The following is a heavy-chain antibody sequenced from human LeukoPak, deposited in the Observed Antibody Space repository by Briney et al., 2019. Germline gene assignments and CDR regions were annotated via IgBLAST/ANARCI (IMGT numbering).Heavy chain of an antibody. CDR3: GKISGPTAAGIDY. Sequence: GGSLRLSCAASGFTFSDYYMSWIRQAPGKGLEWVSYISSSGSTIYYADSVKGRFTISRDNAKNSLYLQMNSLRGEDTAVYYCGKISGPTAAGIDYWGQGTLVTVSS. V-gene: IGHV3-11*01. D-gene: IGHD6-13*01. J-gene: IGHJ4*02. CDR1: GFTFSDYY. CDR2: ISSSGSTI.